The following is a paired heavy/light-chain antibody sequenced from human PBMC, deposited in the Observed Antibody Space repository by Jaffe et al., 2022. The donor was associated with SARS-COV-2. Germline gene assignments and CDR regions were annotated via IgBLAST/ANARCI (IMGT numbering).Light chain of an antibody. CDR1: QTINSY. CDR3: QQCYSWT. V-gene: IGKV1-5*03. Sequence: DIQMTQSPSTLSPSVGDRVTITCRASQTINSYLAWYQQKPGKAPKLLIYRASILEGGVPSRFSGSGSGTEFTLTISSLQPDDFATYYCQQCYSWTFGQGTKVEVK. CDR2: RAS. J-gene: IGKJ1*01.
Heavy chain of an antibody. CDR3: ARDREAYNYDAFDV. J-gene: IGHJ3*01. Sequence: QVHLVESGGGVVQPWGSLRLSCAASGFTFSSYAMYWVRQAPGRGLEWVAAMSHDGSNKYYTDSVKGRFTISRDNSKDTLYLQMNSLRAEDTAFYYCARDREAYNYDAFDVWGQGTMVTVSS. D-gene: IGHD5-12*01. V-gene: IGHV3-30*04. CDR1: GFTFSSYA. CDR2: MSHDGSNK.